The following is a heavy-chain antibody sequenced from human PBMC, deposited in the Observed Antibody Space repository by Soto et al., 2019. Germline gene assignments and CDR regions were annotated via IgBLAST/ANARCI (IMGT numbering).Heavy chain of an antibody. CDR3: AKSTTNWFDP. V-gene: IGHV3-23*01. D-gene: IGHD4-4*01. J-gene: IGHJ5*02. CDR1: AFTFSSHA. CDR2: ISDSGGST. Sequence: GGSLRLSCAASAFTFSSHAMSWVRQAPGMGLEWVATISDSGGSTYYADSVKGRFTISRDNSQNTLYLQMSSLRADDTAVYYCAKSTTNWFDPWGQGTLVTVSS.